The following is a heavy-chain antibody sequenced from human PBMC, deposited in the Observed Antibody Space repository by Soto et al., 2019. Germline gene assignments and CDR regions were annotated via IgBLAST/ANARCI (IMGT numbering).Heavy chain of an antibody. V-gene: IGHV4-34*01. Sequence: SETLCLTCAVYGGSFSCYDLSWIRQPPGKGLEWIGEINHSGSTNYNPSLKSRVTISVDTSKNQFSLKLSSVTAADTAVYYCARGRRAVAFDPWGQGTLVTVSS. CDR3: ARGRRAVAFDP. J-gene: IGHJ5*02. CDR1: GGSFSCYD. CDR2: INHSGST. D-gene: IGHD6-19*01.